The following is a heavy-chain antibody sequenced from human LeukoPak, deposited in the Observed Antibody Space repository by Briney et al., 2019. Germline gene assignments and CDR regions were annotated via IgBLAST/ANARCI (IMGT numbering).Heavy chain of an antibody. D-gene: IGHD4-23*01. Sequence: PGGSLRLSCAASGFTFDDYAMHWVRQAPGEGLEWVSGISWNSGSIGYADSVKGRFTISRDNAKNSLYLQMNSLRAEDTALYYCAKDIYDYGGLHDAFDIWGQGTMVTVSS. V-gene: IGHV3-9*01. J-gene: IGHJ3*02. CDR3: AKDIYDYGGLHDAFDI. CDR1: GFTFDDYA. CDR2: ISWNSGSI.